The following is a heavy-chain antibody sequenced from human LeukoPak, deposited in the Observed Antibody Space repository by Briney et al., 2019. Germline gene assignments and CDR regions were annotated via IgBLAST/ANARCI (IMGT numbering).Heavy chain of an antibody. V-gene: IGHV3-23*01. CDR1: GFAFSNYA. CDR2: ITGGGSGI. D-gene: IGHD3-9*01. CDR3: AKWGDYDVLTGYYVSDY. Sequence: GASLRLSCAASGFAFSNYAMSWVRQAPGKGLEWVSAITGGGSGIYYADSMKSRFTISRDNSKNTLYLQINSLRAEDTAVYYCAKWGDYDVLTGYYVSDYWGQGTLVTVSS. J-gene: IGHJ4*02.